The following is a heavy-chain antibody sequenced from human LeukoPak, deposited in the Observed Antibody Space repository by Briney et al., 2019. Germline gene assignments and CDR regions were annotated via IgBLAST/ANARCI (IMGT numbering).Heavy chain of an antibody. CDR3: ARDHTAMAEYFDY. V-gene: IGHV1-18*04. D-gene: IGHD5-18*01. Sequence: ASVKVSCKASGYTFTGYYMHWVRQAPGQGLEWMGWISAYNGNTNYAQKLQGRVTMTTDTSTSTAYMELRSLRSDDTAVYYCARDHTAMAEYFDYWGQGTLVTVSS. J-gene: IGHJ4*02. CDR1: GYTFTGYY. CDR2: ISAYNGNT.